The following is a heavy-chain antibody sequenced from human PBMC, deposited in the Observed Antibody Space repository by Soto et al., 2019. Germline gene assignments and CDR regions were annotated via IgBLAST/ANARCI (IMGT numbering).Heavy chain of an antibody. CDR2: IRSRANNYAT. J-gene: IGHJ6*02. CDR3: NRGQGAPIGDYYDHGMDV. CDR1: GFNFSGSA. D-gene: IGHD2-2*02. V-gene: IGHV3-73*01. Sequence: PGGSLRLSCAASGFNFSGSAIHWVRQASGKGLEWVGRIRSRANNYATSSAASVKGRFKFSRDDSKNTAYLQMSTLKTEDTAVYYCNRGQGAPIGDYYDHGMDVWGQGTTVTVSS.